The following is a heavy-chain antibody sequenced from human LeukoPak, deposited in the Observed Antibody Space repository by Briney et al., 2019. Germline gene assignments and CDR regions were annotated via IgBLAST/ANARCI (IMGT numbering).Heavy chain of an antibody. CDR2: LFHSGST. V-gene: IGHV4-59*11. CDR1: GGSISSHY. J-gene: IGHJ3*02. D-gene: IGHD3-22*01. Sequence: PSETLSLTCSVSGGSISSHYWSWIRQPPGKELEWIGYLFHSGSTNYNPSLQSRVTISVDTSRNHFSLKLTSVTAADTAVYYCPRLLDNDSSGYPDTFDMWGQGTMVTVSS. CDR3: PRLLDNDSSGYPDTFDM.